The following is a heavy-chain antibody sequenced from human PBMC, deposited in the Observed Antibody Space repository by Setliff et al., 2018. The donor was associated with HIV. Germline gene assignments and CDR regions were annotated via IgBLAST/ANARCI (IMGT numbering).Heavy chain of an antibody. V-gene: IGHV4-38-2*02. J-gene: IGHJ4*02. CDR3: ARDRFYSSSWGVVRFYFDY. D-gene: IGHD6-13*01. CDR2: FYRSGNT. Sequence: PSETLSLTCAVSGYSISSGYYWGWIRQPPGKGLEWIGSFYRSGNTYYNPSLNSRATVSVDTSKNQLSLELTSVTAADTAVYYCARDRFYSSSWGVVRFYFDYWGQGTLVTVPQ. CDR1: GYSISSGYY.